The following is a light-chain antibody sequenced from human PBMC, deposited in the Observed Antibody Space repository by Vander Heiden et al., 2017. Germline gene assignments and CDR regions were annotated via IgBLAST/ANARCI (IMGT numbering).Light chain of an antibody. Sequence: ELLLTESQAMSLSPGERATLYCRPSQSVSSYLAWYQQKPVQAPRLLSYDTSNRATGIPASFSGSGYGTDFTLTISSPEPEDFAVYYCQQHYKWHLLACGGGTRVEIK. CDR1: QSVSSY. CDR3: QQHYKWHLLA. CDR2: DTS. J-gene: IGKJ4*01. V-gene: IGKV3-11*01.